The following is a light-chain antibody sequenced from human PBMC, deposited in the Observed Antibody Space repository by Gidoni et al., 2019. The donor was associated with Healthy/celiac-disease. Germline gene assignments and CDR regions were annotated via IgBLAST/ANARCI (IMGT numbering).Light chain of an antibody. Sequence: DIQLTQSPSFLSASVGDRVTITCRASQGISSYLAWYQQKPGKAPKLLIYAASTLQSGVPSRFSGSGSGTEFTLTISSLQPEDFATYYCQQLNSYPRITFGPXTKVDIK. V-gene: IGKV1-9*01. J-gene: IGKJ3*01. CDR2: AAS. CDR3: QQLNSYPRIT. CDR1: QGISSY.